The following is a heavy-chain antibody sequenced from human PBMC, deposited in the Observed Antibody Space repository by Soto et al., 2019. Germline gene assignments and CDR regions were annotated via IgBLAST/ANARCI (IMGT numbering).Heavy chain of an antibody. CDR3: AKDRSVSGGFDY. Sequence: GGSLRLSCEASGFIFSNYAMSWVRQAPGEGLEWVSAITGGGNTYYVDSVKGRFTVSRDNSKNTLYLHMNSLRAEDTAVYYCAKDRSVSGGFDYWGQGTLVNVSS. CDR2: ITGGGNT. D-gene: IGHD3-16*01. V-gene: IGHV3-23*01. CDR1: GFIFSNYA. J-gene: IGHJ4*02.